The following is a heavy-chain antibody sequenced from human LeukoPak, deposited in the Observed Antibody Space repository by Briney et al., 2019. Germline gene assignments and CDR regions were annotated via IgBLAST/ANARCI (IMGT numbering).Heavy chain of an antibody. Sequence: PSETLSLTCTVSGGSISSGGYYWSWIRQHPGKGLEWIGCIYYSGTTYHHPSLTSRVPISVDTSKNQFSLKLSSVTAADTAVYYCARSGTVTTWNYWGQGTLVTVSS. CDR1: GGSISSGGYY. CDR2: IYYSGTT. CDR3: ARSGTVTTWNY. V-gene: IGHV4-31*03. D-gene: IGHD4-17*01. J-gene: IGHJ4*02.